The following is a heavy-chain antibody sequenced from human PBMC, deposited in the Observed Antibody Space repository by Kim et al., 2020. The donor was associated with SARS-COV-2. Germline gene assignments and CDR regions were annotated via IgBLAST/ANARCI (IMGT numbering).Heavy chain of an antibody. CDR3: ARESAGPHSGSYQEDSFYGMDV. V-gene: IGHV3-7*01. Sequence: GGSLRLSCAASGFTFSSYWMSWVRQAPGKGLEWVANIKQDGSEKYYVDSVKGRFTISRDNAKNSLYLQMNSLRAEDTAVYYCARESAGPHSGSYQEDSFYGMDVWGQGTTVTVSS. J-gene: IGHJ6*02. D-gene: IGHD1-26*01. CDR2: IKQDGSEK. CDR1: GFTFSSYW.